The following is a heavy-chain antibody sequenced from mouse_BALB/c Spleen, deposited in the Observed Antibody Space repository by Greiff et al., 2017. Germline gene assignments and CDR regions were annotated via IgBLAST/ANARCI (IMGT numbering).Heavy chain of an antibody. V-gene: IGHV1S135*01. CDR2: IDPFNGGT. J-gene: IGHJ4*01. CDR3: ARPSYYDDFYAMDY. D-gene: IGHD2-13*01. Sequence: VQLQQSGPELMKPGASVKISCKASGYSFTSYYMPWVKQSHGKSLEWIGYIDPFNGGTSYNQKFKGKATLTVDKSSSTAYMHLSSLTSEDSAVKYGARPSYYDDFYAMDYWGQGTSVTVSS. CDR1: GYSFTSYY.